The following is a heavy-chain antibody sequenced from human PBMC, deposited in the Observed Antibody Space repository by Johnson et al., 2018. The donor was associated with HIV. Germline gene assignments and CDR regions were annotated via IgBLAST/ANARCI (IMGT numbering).Heavy chain of an antibody. D-gene: IGHD6-13*01. CDR3: ASPLIAAGEGAFDI. CDR2: INRNGGST. V-gene: IGHV3-20*04. Sequence: VQLVESGGGLVQPGGSLRLSCAASGFTFDDYGMSWVRQVPGKGLEWVSGINRNGGSTGYADSVKGRFTISRDNAKNTLYLQMNSLRAEDTAVYYCASPLIAAGEGAFDIWGQGTMVTVSS. J-gene: IGHJ3*02. CDR1: GFTFDDYG.